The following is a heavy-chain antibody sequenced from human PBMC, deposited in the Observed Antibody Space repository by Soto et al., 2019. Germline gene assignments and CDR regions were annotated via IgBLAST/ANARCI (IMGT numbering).Heavy chain of an antibody. CDR1: GYTFTDYA. CDR2: IAPGNGNT. J-gene: IGHJ4*02. V-gene: IGHV1-3*01. CDR3: AKGSRMWTPDY. Sequence: QVQLVQSGAEVKKPGASVKVFCKASGYTFTDYAIHWVRQAPGQRLELMGWIAPGNGNTKYSQNFQGRVTITRDTSATTAYMELSSLRSEDTAVYYCAKGSRMWTPDYCGQGTLVTVSS. D-gene: IGHD2-21*01.